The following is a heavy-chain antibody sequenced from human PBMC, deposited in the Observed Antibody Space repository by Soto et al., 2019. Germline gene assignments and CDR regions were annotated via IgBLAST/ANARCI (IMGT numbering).Heavy chain of an antibody. D-gene: IGHD6-13*01. J-gene: IGHJ6*02. CDR2: ISGSGGSS. CDR3: AKVTKRAAAGRYEYYKYGMDV. Sequence: GGSLRLSCAAAGFAFSTYSMTWVRQAPGKGLEWVAVISGSGGSSYYAASVKGRFTISRDNSKNTLFLQMNGLRAEDTAVYYCAKVTKRAAAGRYEYYKYGMDVWGQGTTVTVSS. V-gene: IGHV3-23*01. CDR1: GFAFSTYS.